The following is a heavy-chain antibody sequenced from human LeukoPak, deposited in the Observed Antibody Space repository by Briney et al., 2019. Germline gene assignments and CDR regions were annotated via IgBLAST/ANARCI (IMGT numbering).Heavy chain of an antibody. Sequence: PGGSLRLSCAASGFTVSSNYMSWVRQAPGKGLEWVSVIYSGGSTYYADSVKGRFTISRDNSKNTLYLQMNSLRAEDTAVYYCAKIPPGWSQLVPWGQGTLVTVSS. CDR2: IYSGGST. CDR1: GFTVSSNY. D-gene: IGHD6-13*01. V-gene: IGHV3-53*05. CDR3: AKIPPGWSQLVP. J-gene: IGHJ5*02.